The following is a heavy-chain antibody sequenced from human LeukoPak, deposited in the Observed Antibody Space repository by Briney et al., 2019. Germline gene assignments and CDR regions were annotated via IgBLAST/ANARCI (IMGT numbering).Heavy chain of an antibody. J-gene: IGHJ4*02. CDR2: IWYDGSQR. D-gene: IGHD3-9*01. CDR1: GFILSSYG. V-gene: IGHV3-33*01. Sequence: GGSLRLSCAASGFILSSYGMHWVRQAPGKGLEWVAVIWYDGSQRYYADSVKGRFTISRDNSKKTVYLQMNSLRAEDTAVYYCASDELRYPLDWGQGTLVTVSS. CDR3: ASDELRYPLD.